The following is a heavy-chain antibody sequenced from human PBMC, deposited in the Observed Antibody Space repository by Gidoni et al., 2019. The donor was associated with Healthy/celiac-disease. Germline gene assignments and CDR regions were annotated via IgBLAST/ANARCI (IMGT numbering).Heavy chain of an antibody. CDR1: GFTVSASA. Sequence: EVQLVESGGGLVQPGGSLKLSCAASGFTVSASAMHWVRQASGKGLEWVGRIRSKANSYATAYAASVKGRFTISRDDSKNTAYLQMNSLKTEDTAVYYCTRSRMVRGVIIALDYWGQGTLVTVSS. J-gene: IGHJ4*02. CDR3: TRSRMVRGVIIALDY. V-gene: IGHV3-73*02. CDR2: IRSKANSYAT. D-gene: IGHD3-10*01.